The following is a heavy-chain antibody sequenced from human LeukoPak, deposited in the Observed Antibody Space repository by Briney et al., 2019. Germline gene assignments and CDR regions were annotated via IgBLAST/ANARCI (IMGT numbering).Heavy chain of an antibody. CDR3: ARVSSTSSHFDN. V-gene: IGHV3-9*01. D-gene: IGHD2-2*01. CDR1: GFTFDDYA. Sequence: PGRSLRLSCAASGFTFDDYAMHWVRQAPGKGLEWVSGISWNSGSIGYADSVKGRFTISRDNAKNSLCLQMNSLKAEDTALYYCARVSSTSSHFDNWGQGTLVTVSS. CDR2: ISWNSGSI. J-gene: IGHJ5*02.